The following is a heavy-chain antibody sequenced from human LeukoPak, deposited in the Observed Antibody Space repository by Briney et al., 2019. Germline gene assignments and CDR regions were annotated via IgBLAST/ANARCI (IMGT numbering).Heavy chain of an antibody. V-gene: IGHV3-48*03. CDR2: ISSSGSTV. J-gene: IGHJ6*03. Sequence: PGGSLRLSCAASGFTFSSYEMNWVRQAPGKGLEWVSYISSSGSTVYYADSVKGRFTISRDNAKNSLYLQMNSLRAGDTAVYYCARDRHVSNYYYYMDVWGKGTTVTISS. CDR1: GFTFSSYE. CDR3: ARDRHVSNYYYYMDV.